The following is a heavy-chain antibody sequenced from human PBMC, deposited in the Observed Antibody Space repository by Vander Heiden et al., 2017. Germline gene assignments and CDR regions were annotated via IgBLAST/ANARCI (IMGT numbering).Heavy chain of an antibody. CDR1: GFTFSSYA. J-gene: IGHJ4*02. D-gene: IGHD3-16*02. CDR2: ISYDGSNK. CDR3: ARDLKAPNRDFDY. V-gene: IGHV3-30-3*01. Sequence: QVQLVESGGGVVQPGRSLRLSCAASGFTFSSYAMHWVRQAPGKGLEWVAVISYDGSNKYYADSVKGRFTISRDNSKNTLYLQMNSLRAEDTAVYYCARDLKAPNRDFDYWGQGTLVTVSS.